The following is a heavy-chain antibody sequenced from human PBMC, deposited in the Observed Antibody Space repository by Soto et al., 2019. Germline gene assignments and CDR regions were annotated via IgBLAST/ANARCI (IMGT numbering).Heavy chain of an antibody. CDR2: ISYDGSNK. Sequence: PGGSLRLSCAASGFTFSSYGMHWVRQAPGKGLEWVAVISYDGSNKYYADSVKGRFTISRDNSKNTLYLQMNSLRAEDTAVYYCAKDADSYSGYDLGGYYYYGMDVSGQGTKVTVS. J-gene: IGHJ6*02. D-gene: IGHD5-12*01. CDR1: GFTFSSYG. CDR3: AKDADSYSGYDLGGYYYYGMDV. V-gene: IGHV3-30*18.